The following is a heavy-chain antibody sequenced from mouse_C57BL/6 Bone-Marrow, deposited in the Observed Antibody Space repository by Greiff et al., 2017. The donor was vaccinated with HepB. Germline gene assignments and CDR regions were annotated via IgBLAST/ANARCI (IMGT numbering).Heavy chain of an antibody. CDR3: ARHAGSPWYFDV. CDR2: ISNGGGST. D-gene: IGHD1-1*01. V-gene: IGHV5-12*01. J-gene: IGHJ1*03. CDR1: GFTFSDYY. Sequence: DVQLVESGGGLVQPGGSLKLSCAASGFTFSDYYMYWVRQTPEKRLEWVAYISNGGGSTYYPDTVKGRFTISRDNAKNTLYLQMSRLKSEDTAMYSCARHAGSPWYFDVWGTGTTVTVSS.